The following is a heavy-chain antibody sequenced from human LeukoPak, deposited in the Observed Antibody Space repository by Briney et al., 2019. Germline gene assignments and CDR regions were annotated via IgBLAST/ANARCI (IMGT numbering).Heavy chain of an antibody. J-gene: IGHJ1*01. Sequence: AGGSLRLSCAASGFTFSSYGMHWVRQAPGKGLEWVAVISYDGSNKYYADSVKGRFTISRDNSKNTLYLQMNSLRAEDTAVYYCARGAGYSSSWYAQHWGQGTLVTVSS. CDR2: ISYDGSNK. CDR3: ARGAGYSSSWYAQH. V-gene: IGHV3-30*03. D-gene: IGHD6-13*01. CDR1: GFTFSSYG.